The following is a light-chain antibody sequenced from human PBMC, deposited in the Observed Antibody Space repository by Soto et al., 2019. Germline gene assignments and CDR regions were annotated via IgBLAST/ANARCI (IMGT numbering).Light chain of an antibody. Sequence: QSALTQPASVSGSPGQSIAISCTGTSSDVGGYNSVSWYQQHPGKAPKLMIYNVSNRPSGVSDRFSGSKSGNTASLTISGLLAEDEADYYCSSYTSSNTYVFGTGTKLTVL. J-gene: IGLJ1*01. CDR1: SSDVGGYNS. CDR3: SSYTSSNTYV. CDR2: NVS. V-gene: IGLV2-14*03.